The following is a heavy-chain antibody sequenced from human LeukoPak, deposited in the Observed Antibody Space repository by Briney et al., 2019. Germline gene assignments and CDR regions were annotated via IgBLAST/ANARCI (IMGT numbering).Heavy chain of an antibody. V-gene: IGHV1-69*04. CDR3: AREDGDRDY. J-gene: IGHJ4*02. D-gene: IGHD4-17*01. Sequence: PLASVKVSCKASGGTFSSYAISWVRQAPGQGLEWMGRIIPILGIANYAQKFQGRVTITADKSTSTAYMELSSLRSEDTAVFYCAREDGDRDYWGQGTLVTVSS. CDR1: GGTFSSYA. CDR2: IIPILGIA.